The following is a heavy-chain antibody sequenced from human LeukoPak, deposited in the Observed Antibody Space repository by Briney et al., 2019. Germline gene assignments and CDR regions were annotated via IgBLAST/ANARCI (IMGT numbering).Heavy chain of an antibody. CDR2: LSDDGRSE. CDR3: AKEHSSGWPSLDS. J-gene: IGHJ4*02. D-gene: IGHD6-19*01. V-gene: IGHV3-30*18. Sequence: GGSLRLSCAASGFTFSSYGMHWVRQAPGKGLEWVALLSDDGRSEFYVDSVKGRFTISRDNSKNMLYLQMNSLRAEDTALYYCAKEHSSGWPSLDSWGQGTLVTVSS. CDR1: GFTFSSYG.